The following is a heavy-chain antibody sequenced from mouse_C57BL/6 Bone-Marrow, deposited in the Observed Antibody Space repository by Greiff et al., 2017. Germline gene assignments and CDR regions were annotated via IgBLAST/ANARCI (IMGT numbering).Heavy chain of an antibody. V-gene: IGHV7-3*01. CDR2: IRNKANGYTT. D-gene: IGHD2-1*01. J-gene: IGHJ4*01. Sequence: EVKLVESGGGLVQPGGSLSLSCAASGFTFTDYYMSWVRQPPGKALEWLGFIRNKANGYTTEYSASVKGRFTISRDNSQSSLYLQMNALRAEDSATYSCARYIYYGNYEAMDYWGQGTSVTVSS. CDR3: ARYIYYGNYEAMDY. CDR1: GFTFTDYY.